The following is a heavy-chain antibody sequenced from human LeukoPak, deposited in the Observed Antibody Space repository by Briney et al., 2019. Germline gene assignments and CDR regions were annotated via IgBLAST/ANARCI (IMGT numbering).Heavy chain of an antibody. D-gene: IGHD3-10*01. CDR1: GASISSSTDY. CDR3: ARGRSMVRGVTYPPWFDP. Sequence: PSETLSLTCTVSGASISSSTDYWGWIRQPPGKGLEWIANIYYSGSTYYNPSLKSRVTISVDTSKNQFSLKLSSVTAADTAVYYCARGRSMVRGVTYPPWFDPWGQGTLVTVSS. J-gene: IGHJ5*02. V-gene: IGHV4-39*07. CDR2: IYYSGST.